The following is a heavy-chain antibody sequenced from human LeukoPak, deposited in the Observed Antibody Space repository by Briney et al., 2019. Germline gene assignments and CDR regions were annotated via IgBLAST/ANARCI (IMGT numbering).Heavy chain of an antibody. CDR1: GFTFSSYW. V-gene: IGHV3-7*01. CDR2: IKQDGSEK. D-gene: IGHD4-17*01. Sequence: GGSLRLSCAASGFTFSSYWMSWVRQAPGKGLEWVANIKQDGSEKYYVDSVKGRFTISRDNAKNSLYLQMNSLRAEDTAVYYCASFNDYGEFGYFDYWGQGTLVTVSS. CDR3: ASFNDYGEFGYFDY. J-gene: IGHJ4*02.